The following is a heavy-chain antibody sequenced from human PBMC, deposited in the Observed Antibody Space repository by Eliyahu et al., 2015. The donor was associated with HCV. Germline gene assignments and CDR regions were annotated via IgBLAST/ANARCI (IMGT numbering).Heavy chain of an antibody. CDR3: ARDGYGDYHYYFDY. J-gene: IGHJ4*02. CDR1: GGSISSSRYY. D-gene: IGHD4-17*01. CDR2: IYYSGST. Sequence: QLQLQESGPGLVKPSETLFLACTVSGGSISSSRYYWGWIRQPPGKGLEWIGSIYYSGSTYYNPSLKSRVSISVDMSKNQFSLKLTSVTAADTAVYYCARDGYGDYHYYFDYWGQGTLVTVSS. V-gene: IGHV4-39*07.